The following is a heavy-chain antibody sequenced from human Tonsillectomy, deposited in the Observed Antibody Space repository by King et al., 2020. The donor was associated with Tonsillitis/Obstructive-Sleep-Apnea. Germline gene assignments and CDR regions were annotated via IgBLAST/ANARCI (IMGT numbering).Heavy chain of an antibody. J-gene: IGHJ4*02. CDR2: ISGSGGGT. CDR3: AKFPSYSSGCYEGHFDY. V-gene: IGHV3-23*04. Sequence: VQLVESGGGLVQPGGSLRLSCAASGFTFSSYAMSWVRQAPGKGLEGVSAISGSGGGTYSADFVKGRFTISRDNSKNTVYLQMNILRAEDTAVYYCAKFPSYSSGCYEGHFDYWGQGTLVTVSS. CDR1: GFTFSSYA. D-gene: IGHD6-19*01.